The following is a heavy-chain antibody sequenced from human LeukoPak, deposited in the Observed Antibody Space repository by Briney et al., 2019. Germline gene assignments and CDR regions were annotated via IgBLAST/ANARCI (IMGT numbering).Heavy chain of an antibody. CDR3: ARHGPGLHHAFDI. V-gene: IGHV1-69*01. CDR1: GGTFSSYA. D-gene: IGHD3/OR15-3a*01. Sequence: SVKVSCKASGGTFSSYAISWVRQAPGQGLEWMGGIIPIFGTANYAQKFQGRVTITADESTSTAYMELSSLKASDTAMYYCARHGPGLHHAFDIWGQGTMVTVSS. J-gene: IGHJ3*02. CDR2: IIPIFGTA.